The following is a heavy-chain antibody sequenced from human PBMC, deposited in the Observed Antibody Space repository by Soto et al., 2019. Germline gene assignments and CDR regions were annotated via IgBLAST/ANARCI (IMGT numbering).Heavy chain of an antibody. V-gene: IGHV4-4*02. D-gene: IGHD6-6*01. CDR2: IYHSGST. J-gene: IGHJ6*02. CDR3: ARVARGSSSSRAYYYGMDV. CDR1: GGSISSSNW. Sequence: SETLSLTCAVSGGSISSSNWWSWVRQPPGKGLEWIGEIYHSGSTNYNPSLKSRVTISVDKSKNQFSLKLSSVTAADTAVYYCARVARGSSSSRAYYYGMDVWGQGTTVTVSS.